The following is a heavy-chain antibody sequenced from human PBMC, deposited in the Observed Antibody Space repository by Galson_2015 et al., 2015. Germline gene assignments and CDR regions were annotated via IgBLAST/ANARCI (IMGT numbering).Heavy chain of an antibody. D-gene: IGHD3-22*01. Sequence: SLRLSCAASGFTFSSYGMHWVRQAPGKGLEWVAVISYDGSNKYYADSVKGRFTISRDNSKNTLYLQMNSLRAEDTAVYYCASHDSSGYPNDYWGQGTLVTASS. CDR3: ASHDSSGYPNDY. V-gene: IGHV3-30*03. CDR2: ISYDGSNK. CDR1: GFTFSSYG. J-gene: IGHJ4*02.